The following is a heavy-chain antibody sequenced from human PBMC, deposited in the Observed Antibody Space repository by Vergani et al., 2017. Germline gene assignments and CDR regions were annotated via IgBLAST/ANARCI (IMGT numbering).Heavy chain of an antibody. D-gene: IGHD1-26*01. J-gene: IGHJ4*02. V-gene: IGHV5-10-1*03. Sequence: EVQLVPSGAEVKTPGESLRISCKGSGFSFTSYWISWVRQMPGKGLEWMGRIDPSDSYTNYSPSFQGLVTISADKSISTAYLQWSSLKASDTAMYYCATGGALVGFDYWGQGTLVTVSS. CDR1: GFSFTSYW. CDR3: ATGGALVGFDY. CDR2: IDPSDSYT.